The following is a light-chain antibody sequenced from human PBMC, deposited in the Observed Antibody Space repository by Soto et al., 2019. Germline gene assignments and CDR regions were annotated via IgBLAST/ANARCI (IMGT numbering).Light chain of an antibody. CDR1: SSNIGDNI. CDR3: STWDDSLNGWV. J-gene: IGLJ3*02. CDR2: SNN. Sequence: QPVLTQPPSASGTPGQSITIPCSGSSSNIGDNIVNWYQHLPGTAPKLLIHSNNQRPSGVPARFSGSKSATSASLAISGLQSEDEADYFCSTWDDSLNGWVFGGGTKVTVL. V-gene: IGLV1-44*01.